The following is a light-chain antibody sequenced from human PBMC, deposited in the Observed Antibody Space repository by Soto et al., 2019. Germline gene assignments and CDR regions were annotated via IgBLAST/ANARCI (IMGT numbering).Light chain of an antibody. CDR1: SSDVGGYNY. V-gene: IGLV2-14*01. CDR3: SSYTSSSTPLYV. Sequence: QSVLTQPASVSGSPGQSITISCTGTSSDVGGYNYVSWSQQHPGKAPKLMIYDVSNRPSGVSNRFSGSKSGNTASLTISGLQAEDEADYYCSSYTSSSTPLYVFGTGTKVPVL. J-gene: IGLJ1*01. CDR2: DVS.